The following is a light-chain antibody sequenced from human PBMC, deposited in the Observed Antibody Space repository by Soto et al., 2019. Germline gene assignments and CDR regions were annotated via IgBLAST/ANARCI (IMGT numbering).Light chain of an antibody. J-gene: IGKJ4*01. CDR1: QSVSSSY. Sequence: EIVVTQSPGTLSLSPGERATLSCRASQSVSSSYLAWYQQKPGQAPRLPIYGASSRATGIPDRFSGSGSGTDFTLTISRLEPEDFAVYYCQQYGSSPLTFGGGTKVEIK. V-gene: IGKV3-20*01. CDR2: GAS. CDR3: QQYGSSPLT.